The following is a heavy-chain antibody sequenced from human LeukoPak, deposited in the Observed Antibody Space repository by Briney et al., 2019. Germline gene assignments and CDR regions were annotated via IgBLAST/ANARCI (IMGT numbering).Heavy chain of an antibody. V-gene: IGHV3-30*04. CDR3: ASAKNSARHNFDY. CDR1: GFSFSDYT. Sequence: GRSLRLSCAASGFSFSDYTMHWVRQAPGKGLEWVTVMSHDGGQQYYADSVKGRFTISRDNSKNTLYLEMSSLRGDDSAMYYCASAKNSARHNFDYWGQGTLVTVSS. D-gene: IGHD4-11*01. J-gene: IGHJ4*02. CDR2: MSHDGGQQ.